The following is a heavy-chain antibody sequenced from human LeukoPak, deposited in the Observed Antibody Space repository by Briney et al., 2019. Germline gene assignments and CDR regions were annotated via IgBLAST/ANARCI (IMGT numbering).Heavy chain of an antibody. CDR1: GFTFSSYS. CDR3: ARGIRWASDY. V-gene: IGHV3-64*01. J-gene: IGHJ4*02. CDR2: ITSNGGTT. D-gene: IGHD4-23*01. Sequence: GGTLRLSCAASGFTFSSYSMVWVRQAPGKGLEYVSGITSNGGTTYYGNSVKGRFTISRDNSKDTLYLQMGSLRTENMAVYYCARGIRWASDYWGQGTPVTVAS.